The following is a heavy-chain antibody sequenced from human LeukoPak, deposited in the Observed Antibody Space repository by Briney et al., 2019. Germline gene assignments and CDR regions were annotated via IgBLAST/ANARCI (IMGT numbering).Heavy chain of an antibody. J-gene: IGHJ4*02. Sequence: ASVKVSCKASGYTFSNYYMHWVRQAPGQGLEWMGWINPNSGGTNYAQKFQGRVTMTRDTSISTAYMELSRLRSDDTAVYYCARDLRFLEWLLDFDYWGQGTLVTVSS. V-gene: IGHV1-2*02. D-gene: IGHD3-3*01. CDR2: INPNSGGT. CDR1: GYTFSNYY. CDR3: ARDLRFLEWLLDFDY.